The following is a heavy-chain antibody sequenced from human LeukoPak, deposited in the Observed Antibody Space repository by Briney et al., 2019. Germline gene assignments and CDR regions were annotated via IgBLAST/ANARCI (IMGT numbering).Heavy chain of an antibody. D-gene: IGHD4-11*01. Sequence: GGSLRLSCAASGFTFSSYSMNWVRQAPGKGLEWVSSISSSSSYIYYADSVKGRFTISRDNAKNSLYLQMNSLRAEDTAAYYCARELTVTTSYYYYYMDVWGKGTTVTVSS. CDR1: GFTFSSYS. J-gene: IGHJ6*03. CDR2: ISSSSSYI. CDR3: ARELTVTTSYYYYYMDV. V-gene: IGHV3-21*01.